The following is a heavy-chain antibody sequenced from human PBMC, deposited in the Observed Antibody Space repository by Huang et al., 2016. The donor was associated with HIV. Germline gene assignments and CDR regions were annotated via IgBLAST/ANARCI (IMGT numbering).Heavy chain of an antibody. V-gene: IGHV1-8*03. D-gene: IGHD6-19*01. CDR3: AGGSSGWVY. CDR1: GYTFSSYD. CDR2: MNPNRGNT. Sequence: QVQLVQSGAEVKKPGASVKVSCKSSGYTFSSYDITWVRQDTGQGLEWMGWMNPNRGNTGTAQKFQSRVTITRNTSISTAYMGLSSLRSEDTAVYYCAGGSSGWVYWGQGTLVTVSS. J-gene: IGHJ4*02.